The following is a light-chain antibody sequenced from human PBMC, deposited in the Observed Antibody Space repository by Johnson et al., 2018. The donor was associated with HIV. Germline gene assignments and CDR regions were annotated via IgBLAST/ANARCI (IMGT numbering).Light chain of an antibody. CDR2: ENN. V-gene: IGLV1-51*02. CDR3: GTWDSSWGV. Sequence: QPVLTQPPSVSAAPGQKVTISCSGSSSNIGNNYVSWYQQLPGTAPKLLIYENNKRPSGIPDRFSGSTSGTSATLGITGLQTGDEADYYCGTWDSSWGVFGTGTKVTVL. CDR1: SSNIGNNY. J-gene: IGLJ1*01.